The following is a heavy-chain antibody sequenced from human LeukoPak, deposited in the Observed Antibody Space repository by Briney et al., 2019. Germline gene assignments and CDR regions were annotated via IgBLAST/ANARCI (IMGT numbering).Heavy chain of an antibody. CDR2: IWYDGTNK. V-gene: IGHV3-33*01. Sequence: HAGGSLRLSCAASGFAFSSFGMHWVRQAPGKGLEWVAVIWYDGTNKYYADSVKGRFTISRDNSKNTLYLQMNSLRAEDTAVYYCARDRALTYYDFWSGLDYWGQGTLVTVSS. D-gene: IGHD3-3*01. J-gene: IGHJ4*02. CDR1: GFAFSSFG. CDR3: ARDRALTYYDFWSGLDY.